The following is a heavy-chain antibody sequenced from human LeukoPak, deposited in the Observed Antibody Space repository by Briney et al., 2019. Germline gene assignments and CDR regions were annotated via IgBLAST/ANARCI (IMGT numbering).Heavy chain of an antibody. CDR1: GGSLSSSSYY. V-gene: IGHV4-39*01. D-gene: IGHD6-19*01. CDR3: ARLRGWSRTLYYYYMDV. CDR2: IYYSGST. Sequence: SETLSLTCTVSGGSLSSSSYYWGWIRQPPGKGLEWIGSIYYSGSTYYNPSLKSRVTISVDTSKNQFSLKLSSVTAADTAVYYCARLRGWSRTLYYYYMDVWGKGTTVTVS. J-gene: IGHJ6*03.